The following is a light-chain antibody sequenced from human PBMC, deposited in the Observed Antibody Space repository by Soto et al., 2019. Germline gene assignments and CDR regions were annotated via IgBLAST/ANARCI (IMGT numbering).Light chain of an antibody. V-gene: IGKV3-15*01. CDR2: GAS. CDR3: QQYNNWPRT. Sequence: EVLMTQSPATLSWSPGERATLSCRASQSVSSNLAWYQQKPGQAPRLLIYGASTRATGIPARFSGSGSGTEFTLTISSLQSEDFAVYYCQQYNNWPRTFGQGTKVDIK. CDR1: QSVSSN. J-gene: IGKJ1*01.